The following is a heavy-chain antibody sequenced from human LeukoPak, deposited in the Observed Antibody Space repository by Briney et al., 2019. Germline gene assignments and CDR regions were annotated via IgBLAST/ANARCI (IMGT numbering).Heavy chain of an antibody. V-gene: IGHV4-59*08. Sequence: SETLSLTCTVSGGSISSYYWSWVRQPPGKGLEWIGYIFYSGSTNYNPSLKSRVTISVDTSKNQFSLKLNSVTAADTAVYYCARAPGYCSGGSCHYYYMDVWGKGTTVTISS. CDR2: IFYSGST. J-gene: IGHJ6*03. D-gene: IGHD2-15*01. CDR1: GGSISSYY. CDR3: ARAPGYCSGGSCHYYYMDV.